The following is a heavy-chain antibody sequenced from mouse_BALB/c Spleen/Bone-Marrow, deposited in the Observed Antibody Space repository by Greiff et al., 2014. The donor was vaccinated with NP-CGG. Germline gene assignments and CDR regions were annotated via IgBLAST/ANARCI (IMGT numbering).Heavy chain of an antibody. V-gene: IGHV1-54*01. Sequence: VKLMESGAELVRPGTSVKVSCKGSGYAFTNYLIEWVKQRPGQGLEWIGVINSGSGGTKYNEKFKGKATLTADKSSSTAYMQLGSLTSDDSAVYFCARAITDAMDYWGQGTSVTVSS. CDR3: ARAITDAMDY. D-gene: IGHD2-4*01. CDR2: INSGSGGT. J-gene: IGHJ4*01. CDR1: GYAFTNYL.